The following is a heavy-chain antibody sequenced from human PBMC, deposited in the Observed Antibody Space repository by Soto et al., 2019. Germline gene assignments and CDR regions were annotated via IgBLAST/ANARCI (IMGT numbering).Heavy chain of an antibody. V-gene: IGHV1-69*01. Sequence: QVQLVQSGAEVKKPGSSVKVSCKASGGTFSTYAISWVRQAPGQGLEWMGGIIPIFGTAKYAQKFQGRVNIPADESTSTAYRELSSLRSEDTAVYYCAREIVGVIISGGRDAFDIWGQGTMVTVSS. CDR2: IIPIFGTA. CDR1: GGTFSTYA. CDR3: AREIVGVIISGGRDAFDI. D-gene: IGHD3-3*01. J-gene: IGHJ3*02.